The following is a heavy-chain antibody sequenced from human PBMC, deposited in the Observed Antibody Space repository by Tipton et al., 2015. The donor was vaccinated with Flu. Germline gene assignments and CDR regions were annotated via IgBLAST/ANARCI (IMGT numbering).Heavy chain of an antibody. CDR2: LYPSGTT. CDR1: SGSIRSTNYF. Sequence: TLSLTCTVSSGSIRSTNYFCAWIRLPPGKRLELIGSLYPSGTTYYNPSLKSRVTISVDTSKSQFSLKLRSVTAADTAVYYCARLSYYDVDLKNFYFEDWGQGTLVTVSS. V-gene: IGHV4-39*01. D-gene: IGHD3-10*02. CDR3: ARLSYYDVDLKNFYFED. J-gene: IGHJ4*02.